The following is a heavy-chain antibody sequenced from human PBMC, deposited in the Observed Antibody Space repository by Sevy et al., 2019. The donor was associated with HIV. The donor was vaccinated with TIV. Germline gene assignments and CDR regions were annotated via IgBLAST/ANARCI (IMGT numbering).Heavy chain of an antibody. CDR3: ARQILGDSSTWYFLDAFDI. V-gene: IGHV5-51*01. Sequence: GESLKISCKGSGYSFTKYWIGWVRQMPGKGLEWMGIIYPVDSDIRYSPSFPGQVTFSVGKSISNAYLQWSSLKASDTAMYYCARQILGDSSTWYFLDAFDIWGQGTMVTVSS. J-gene: IGHJ3*02. D-gene: IGHD2-2*01. CDR2: IYPVDSDI. CDR1: GYSFTKYW.